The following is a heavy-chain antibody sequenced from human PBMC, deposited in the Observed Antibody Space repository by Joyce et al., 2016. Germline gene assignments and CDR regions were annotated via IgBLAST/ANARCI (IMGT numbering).Heavy chain of an antibody. CDR3: ARSSYTNGIFDY. CDR1: GVTFSSYS. J-gene: IGHJ4*02. CDR2: LSSSSSYI. Sequence: EVQLVESGGGLVKPGGSLRLSCAASGVTFSSYSMSWVRQAPGKGLEWVSSLSSSSSYIKDTDSVKGRFTISRDNAKNSLYLQMNSLRVEDTAVYYCARSSYTNGIFDYWGQGTLVTVSS. D-gene: IGHD2-8*01. V-gene: IGHV3-21*01.